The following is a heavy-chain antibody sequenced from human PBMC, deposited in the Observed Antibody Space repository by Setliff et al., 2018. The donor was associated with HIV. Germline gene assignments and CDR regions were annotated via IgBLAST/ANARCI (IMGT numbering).Heavy chain of an antibody. CDR2: IYFTGSY. D-gene: IGHD2-15*01. J-gene: IGHJ5*02. CDR3: ARQSAATPDWIAP. CDR1: GGLVTSLY. V-gene: IGHV4-59*08. Sequence: SETLSLTCTVSGGLVTSLYWSWIRQPPGGGLEWIGYIYFTGSYYYNPSLKSRVTMSLDTSKNQFSLKLTPVTAADTAMYYCARQSAATPDWIAPWGQGTLVTVSS.